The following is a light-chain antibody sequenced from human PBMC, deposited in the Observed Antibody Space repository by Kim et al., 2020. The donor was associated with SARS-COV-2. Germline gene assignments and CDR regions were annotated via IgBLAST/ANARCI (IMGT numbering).Light chain of an antibody. CDR2: GKN. J-gene: IGLJ3*02. V-gene: IGLV3-19*01. CDR1: SLRSYY. Sequence: ALGQKVRITCQGDSLRSYYASWYQQKPGQAPVLVIYGKNNRPSGIPDRFSGSSSGNTASLTITGAQAEDEADYYCNSRDSSGTHLVFGGGTQLTVL. CDR3: NSRDSSGTHLV.